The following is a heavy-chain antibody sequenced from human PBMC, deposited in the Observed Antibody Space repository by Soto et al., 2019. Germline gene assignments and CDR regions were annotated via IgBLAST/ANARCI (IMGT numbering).Heavy chain of an antibody. Sequence: EVQLAESGGGMVQPGGSLRLSCVASGLTCSSYDMHWVRQAPGKGLEYVSSISSNGGTTYYGNSVKGRFTISRDNSKNTLYLQMGSLRAEDMAVYYCVRRVSGNYDYLGQGTLVTVSS. V-gene: IGHV3-64*01. J-gene: IGHJ4*02. CDR3: VRRVSGNYDY. CDR2: ISSNGGTT. D-gene: IGHD1-7*01. CDR1: GLTCSSYD.